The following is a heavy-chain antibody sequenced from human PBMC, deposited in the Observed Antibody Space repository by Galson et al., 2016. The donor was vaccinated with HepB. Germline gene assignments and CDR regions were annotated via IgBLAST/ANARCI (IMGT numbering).Heavy chain of an antibody. CDR2: ISGSGGTT. Sequence: SLRLSCAVSGFTFINFPMSWVRQAPGQGLEWISAISGSGGTTYYADSVKGRFTISRDNSKDTLYLEMNSLRAGDTAIYYCAKDQTGGNRAWFIDYWRQGTLISVSS. D-gene: IGHD1-14*01. V-gene: IGHV3-23*01. J-gene: IGHJ4*02. CDR3: AKDQTGGNRAWFIDY. CDR1: GFTFINFP.